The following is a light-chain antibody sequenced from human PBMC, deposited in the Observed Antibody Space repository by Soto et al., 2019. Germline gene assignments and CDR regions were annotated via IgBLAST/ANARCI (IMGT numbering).Light chain of an antibody. CDR2: EVS. Sequence: HSVLTQPPSASGSPGQSVTISCTGTSSDVGGYNYVSWYQHHPGKAPKVMIYEVSKRPSGVPDRFSGSKSGNTASLTVSGLQAEDEADYYCSSYAGSNNFKVFGGGTKLTVL. CDR1: SSDVGGYNY. V-gene: IGLV2-8*01. J-gene: IGLJ2*01. CDR3: SSYAGSNNFKV.